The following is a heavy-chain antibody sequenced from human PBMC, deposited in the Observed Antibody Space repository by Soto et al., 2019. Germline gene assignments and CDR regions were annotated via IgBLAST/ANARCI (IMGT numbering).Heavy chain of an antibody. Sequence: HPVGSLRLSCAASGFTFSSYGMHWVRQAPGKGLEWVAVIWYDGSNKYYADSVKGRFTISRDNSKNTLYLQMNSLRAEDTAVYYCARDPYCGGDCRFYYYYGMDVWGQGTTVTVSS. V-gene: IGHV3-33*01. D-gene: IGHD2-21*02. CDR3: ARDPYCGGDCRFYYYYGMDV. CDR2: IWYDGSNK. J-gene: IGHJ6*02. CDR1: GFTFSSYG.